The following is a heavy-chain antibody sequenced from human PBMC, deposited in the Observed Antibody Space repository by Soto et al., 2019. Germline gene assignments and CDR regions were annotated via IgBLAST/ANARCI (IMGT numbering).Heavy chain of an antibody. J-gene: IGHJ4*02. V-gene: IGHV3-30-3*01. Sequence: QVQLVESGGGVVQPGRSLRLSCAASGFTFSSYAMHWVRQAPGKGPEWVAGISYDGSNKYYADSVKGRFTISRDNFKNTLYVQRIRPRAEHTAVYYCSLGFLVERRGVVHEFDYWGQGTPVTVFS. CDR3: SLGFLVERRGVVHEFDY. CDR2: ISYDGSNK. D-gene: IGHD3-3*01. CDR1: GFTFSSYA.